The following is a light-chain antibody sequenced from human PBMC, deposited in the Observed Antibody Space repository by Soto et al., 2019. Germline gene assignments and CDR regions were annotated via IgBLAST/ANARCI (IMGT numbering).Light chain of an antibody. CDR2: AAS. J-gene: IGKJ4*01. CDR1: QTISTW. CDR3: QQANTFPLT. V-gene: IGKV1-12*01. Sequence: DIQMTQSPSSVSASVGDRVTITCRASQTISTWLAWYQHKPGIAPKLLIYAASSLQTGIPSRFRGSGSGTDFNLTISSLHPEDFATYYCQQANTFPLTFGGGTKVEIK.